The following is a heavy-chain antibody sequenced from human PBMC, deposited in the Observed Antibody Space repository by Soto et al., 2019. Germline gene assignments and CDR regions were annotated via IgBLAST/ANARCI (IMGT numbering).Heavy chain of an antibody. CDR1: GFTFSSCS. Sequence: GGSLRLSCAASGFTFSSCSMNWVRQAPGKGLEWVSYISSSSSTIYYADSVKGRFTISRDNAKNSLYLQMNSLTDEDTAVYYCAREWQQLEADYWGQGTLVTVSS. V-gene: IGHV3-48*02. D-gene: IGHD6-13*01. J-gene: IGHJ4*02. CDR3: AREWQQLEADY. CDR2: ISSSSSTI.